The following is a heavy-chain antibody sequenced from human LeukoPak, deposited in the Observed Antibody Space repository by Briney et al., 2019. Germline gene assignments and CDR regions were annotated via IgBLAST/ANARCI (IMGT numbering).Heavy chain of an antibody. CDR2: VNLNSGGT. CDR1: GYTFTDYY. D-gene: IGHD1-26*01. CDR3: ARVKSELLFPPTPDAFDI. V-gene: IGHV1-2*02. J-gene: IGHJ3*02. Sequence: ASVKVSCKASGYTFTDYYMYWVRQAPGQGPEWMGWVNLNSGGTQYVQKFQGRVTMTRDTSISTAYMELTSLTSDDTAMYYCARVKSELLFPPTPDAFDIWGQGTMVTVSS.